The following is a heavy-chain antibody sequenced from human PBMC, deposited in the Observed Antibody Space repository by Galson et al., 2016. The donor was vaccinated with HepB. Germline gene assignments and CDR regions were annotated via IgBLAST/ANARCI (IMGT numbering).Heavy chain of an antibody. Sequence: YWMSWVRQAPGKGLEWVANVKQDGSEKYYVDSVKGRFTISRDNAKNSLYLQMNSLRAEDTAVYYCARDGPHDFWSGYPFDYWGQGTLVTVSS. CDR2: VKQDGSEK. D-gene: IGHD3-3*01. CDR1: YW. J-gene: IGHJ4*02. V-gene: IGHV3-7*01. CDR3: ARDGPHDFWSGYPFDY.